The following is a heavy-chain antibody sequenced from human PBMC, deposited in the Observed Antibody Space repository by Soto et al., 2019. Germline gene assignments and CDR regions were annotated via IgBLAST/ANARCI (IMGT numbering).Heavy chain of an antibody. CDR2: IFWDDDE. CDR1: GFSLSTTGVG. D-gene: IGHD3-22*01. V-gene: IGHV2-5*02. Sequence: QITLKESGPTLVKATQTLTLTCTCSGFSLSTTGVGVGWIRQPPGKALEWLALIFWDDDERYSPSLRSRLTITKDTSKTQVVLTMTNMDPVDTATHYCAHISTYDSSGFRIDSWGQGTLVTVSS. J-gene: IGHJ4*02. CDR3: AHISTYDSSGFRIDS.